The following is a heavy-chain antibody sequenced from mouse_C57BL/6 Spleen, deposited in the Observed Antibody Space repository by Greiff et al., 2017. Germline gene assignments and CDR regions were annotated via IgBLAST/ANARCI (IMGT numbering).Heavy chain of an antibody. Sequence: EVQRVESGGGLVKPGGSLKLSCAASGFTFSDYGMHWVRQAPEKGLEWVAYISSGSSTIYYADTVTGRFTISRDNAKNTLFLQMTSLRSEDTAMYYCARGLNWDPWFAYWGQGTLVTVSA. V-gene: IGHV5-17*01. J-gene: IGHJ3*01. CDR1: GFTFSDYG. D-gene: IGHD4-1*01. CDR3: ARGLNWDPWFAY. CDR2: ISSGSSTI.